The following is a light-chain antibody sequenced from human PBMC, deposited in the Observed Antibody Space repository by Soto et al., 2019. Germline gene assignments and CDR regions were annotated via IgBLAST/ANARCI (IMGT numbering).Light chain of an antibody. J-gene: IGLJ2*01. CDR1: SSSIGANT. V-gene: IGLV1-44*01. Sequence: QSVLTQPPSASGTPGQRVTISCSGGSSSIGANTVNWYQQLPGTAPKLLIYGHNQRPSGVPDRGSGSKSGTSASLAISGLESEDEAIYCCAVWDDSLNGRVFGGGTKLTVL. CDR2: GHN. CDR3: AVWDDSLNGRV.